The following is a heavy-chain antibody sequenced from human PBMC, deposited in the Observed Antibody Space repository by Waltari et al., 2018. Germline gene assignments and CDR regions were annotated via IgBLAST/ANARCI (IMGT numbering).Heavy chain of an antibody. D-gene: IGHD6-13*01. J-gene: IGHJ6*02. V-gene: IGHV4-39*07. Sequence: QLQLQESGPGLVKPSETLSLTCTVSGGSISSSSYYWGWIRQPPGKGLEWIGSIYYSGSTYYNPSLKSRVTISVDTSKNQFSLKLSSVTAADTAVYYCARGVGQQLVLRGYYYYGMDVWGQGTTVTVSS. CDR2: IYYSGST. CDR1: GGSISSSSYY. CDR3: ARGVGQQLVLRGYYYYGMDV.